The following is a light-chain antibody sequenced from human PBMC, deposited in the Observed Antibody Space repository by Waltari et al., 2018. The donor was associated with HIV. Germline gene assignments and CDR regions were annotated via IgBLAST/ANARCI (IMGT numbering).Light chain of an antibody. Sequence: QSVLTQPPSASGTPGQRVTISCSGSTSTIGTNFVNWFQHLPGTAPKFLIYSNNQRPSGVPDRVSGSKSGTSASLAISGLQSEDEADYYCAAWDDSLNGWVFGGGTKLTVL. CDR1: TSTIGTNF. CDR3: AAWDDSLNGWV. V-gene: IGLV1-44*01. CDR2: SNN. J-gene: IGLJ3*02.